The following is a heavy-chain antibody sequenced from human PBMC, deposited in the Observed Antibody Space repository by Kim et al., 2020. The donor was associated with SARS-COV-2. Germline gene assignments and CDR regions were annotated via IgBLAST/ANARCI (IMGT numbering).Heavy chain of an antibody. D-gene: IGHD5-12*01. J-gene: IGHJ4*02. CDR3: AKEDIVATIYYFDY. V-gene: IGHV3-23*01. Sequence: DSVKGRVTISRDNSKNTLYLQMNSLRAEDTAVYYCAKEDIVATIYYFDYWGQGTLVTVSS.